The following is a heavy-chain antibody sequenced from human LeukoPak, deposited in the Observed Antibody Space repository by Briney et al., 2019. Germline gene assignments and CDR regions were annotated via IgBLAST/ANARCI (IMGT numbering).Heavy chain of an antibody. V-gene: IGHV4-30-2*01. CDR3: AGHHPRNTVDF. CDR1: GGSISSGDYS. CDR2: IYYSGST. J-gene: IGHJ4*02. Sequence: PSETLSLTCAVSGGSISSGDYSWSWIRQPPGKGLEWIAYIYYSGSTFYNPSLKSRVTISMDRSKNQFSLQLSSVTAADTAVYYCAGHHPRNTVDFWGQGTLVTVSS. D-gene: IGHD2/OR15-2a*01.